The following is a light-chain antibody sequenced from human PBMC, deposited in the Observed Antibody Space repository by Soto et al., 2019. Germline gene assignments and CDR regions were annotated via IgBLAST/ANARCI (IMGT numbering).Light chain of an antibody. J-gene: IGLJ2*01. CDR2: SNN. CDR3: AAWDDSLNGVV. CDR1: SSNIGSNT. V-gene: IGLV1-44*01. Sequence: QSVLTQPPSASGTLGQRVTISCSGSSSNIGSNTVNWYQQLPGTAPKLLIYSNNQWPSGVPDRFSGSKSGTSASLAISGLQSEDEADYYCAAWDDSLNGVVFGGGTKVTVL.